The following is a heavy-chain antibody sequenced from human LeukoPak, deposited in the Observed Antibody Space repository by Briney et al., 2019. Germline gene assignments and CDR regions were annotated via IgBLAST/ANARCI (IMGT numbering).Heavy chain of an antibody. Sequence: PVGSPRLSCAASGLTISSYSMNWVRQAPGKGLQWVSYISSSSSTIYYADSVKGRFTISRDNAKNTLFLQINSLRAEDTAVYYCAREILAPGKTHDYWGQGTLVTVSS. V-gene: IGHV3-48*04. CDR1: GLTISSYS. CDR3: AREILAPGKTHDY. J-gene: IGHJ4*02. CDR2: ISSSSSTI.